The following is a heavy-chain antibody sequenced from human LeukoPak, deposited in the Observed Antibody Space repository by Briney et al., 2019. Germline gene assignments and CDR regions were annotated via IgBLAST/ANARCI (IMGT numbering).Heavy chain of an antibody. Sequence: GGSLRLSCAASGFTFSSYGMHWVRLAPGKGLEWVAFIRYDGSNKYYADSVKGRFTISRDNSKNTLYLQMNSLRAEDTAVYYCARGLTYYDILTGYYWTTLIYFDYWGQGTLVTVSS. CDR1: GFTFSSYG. D-gene: IGHD3-9*01. V-gene: IGHV3-30*02. CDR3: ARGLTYYDILTGYYWTTLIYFDY. CDR2: IRYDGSNK. J-gene: IGHJ4*02.